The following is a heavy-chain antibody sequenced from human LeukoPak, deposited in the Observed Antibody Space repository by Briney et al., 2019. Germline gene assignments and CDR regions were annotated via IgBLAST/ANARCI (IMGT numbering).Heavy chain of an antibody. Sequence: SCKASGYTFTASYLHWVRQAPGKGLEWVAVIWYDGSYKYYADSVKGRFSISRDNSRNTVDVQMNSLRAEDTAMYYCARGDGYKLVDYWGQGTLVTVSS. J-gene: IGHJ4*02. V-gene: IGHV3-33*01. CDR3: ARGDGYKLVDY. CDR1: GYTFTASY. D-gene: IGHD5-24*01. CDR2: IWYDGSYK.